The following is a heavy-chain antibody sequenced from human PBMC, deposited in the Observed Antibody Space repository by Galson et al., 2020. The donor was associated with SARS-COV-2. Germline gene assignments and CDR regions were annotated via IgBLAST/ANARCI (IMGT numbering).Heavy chain of an antibody. CDR2: ISAYNGNT. D-gene: IGHD3-10*01. J-gene: IGHJ6*02. CDR3: ARGYGSGSYSSYYYYGMDV. Sequence: ASVKVSCKASGYTFTSYGISWVRQAPGQGLEWMGWISAYNGNTNYAQKLQGRVTMTTDTSTSTAYMELRSLRSDDTAMYYCARGYGSGSYSSYYYYGMDVWGQGTTVTVSS. CDR1: GYTFTSYG. V-gene: IGHV1-18*04.